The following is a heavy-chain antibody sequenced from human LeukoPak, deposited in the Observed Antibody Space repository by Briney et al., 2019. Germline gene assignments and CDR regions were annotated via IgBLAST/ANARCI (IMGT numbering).Heavy chain of an antibody. Sequence: SETLSLTCTVSGGSISNYYWTWIRQPAGKGLEWIGRVYTSGNTNYNPSLKSRVTMSLDTSKNQFSLKVRSVTAADTAVYYCARINTHGGYYLNYFDYWGQGILVTVSS. CDR1: GGSISNYY. D-gene: IGHD3-22*01. CDR3: ARINTHGGYYLNYFDY. J-gene: IGHJ4*02. CDR2: VYTSGNT. V-gene: IGHV4-4*07.